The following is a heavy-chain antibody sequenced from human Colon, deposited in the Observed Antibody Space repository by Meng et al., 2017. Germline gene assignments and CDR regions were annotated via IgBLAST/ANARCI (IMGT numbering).Heavy chain of an antibody. CDR2: ITGSGGYT. V-gene: IGHV3-23*01. CDR1: VFTFSSYA. Sequence: EVELFESWGGLVQPGGALRRSCEASVFTFSSYAMNWVRQAPGKGLEWVSVITGSGGYTHYADSVKGRFTISRDNSKNTLYLQMNSLRAEDTAAYYCAKEAPGTFDLWGQGTLVTVSS. CDR3: AKEAPGTFDL. J-gene: IGHJ4*01.